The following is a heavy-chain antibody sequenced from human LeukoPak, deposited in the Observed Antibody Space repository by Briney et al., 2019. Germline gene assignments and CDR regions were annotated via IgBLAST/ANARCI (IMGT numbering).Heavy chain of an antibody. Sequence: PGGSLRLSFAASGFPFISVWLSWVRQAPGKGLEWVANIKPDGSERHYVDSVKGRFTISRDNTKNSLYLQMNTLRAEDTAVYYCAGGQQLGYWGQGTLVTVSS. D-gene: IGHD6-6*01. J-gene: IGHJ4*02. CDR1: GFPFISVW. CDR3: AGGQQLGY. V-gene: IGHV3-7*05. CDR2: IKPDGSER.